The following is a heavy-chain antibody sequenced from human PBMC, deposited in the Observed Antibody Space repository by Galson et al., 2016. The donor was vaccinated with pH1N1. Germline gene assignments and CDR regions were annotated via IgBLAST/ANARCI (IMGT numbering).Heavy chain of an antibody. V-gene: IGHV3-7*01. CDR3: AGHLFSASESPFEY. D-gene: IGHD3-16*01. CDR1: GFTFSHYW. Sequence: SLRLSCAASGFTFSHYWMSWVRQAPGKGLEWVANIKENGSEKYYLDSVKGRFTISRDNAKHSVSLQLDSLRAEDTAVCYCAGHLFSASESPFEYWGQGALVTVSS. J-gene: IGHJ4*02. CDR2: IKENGSEK.